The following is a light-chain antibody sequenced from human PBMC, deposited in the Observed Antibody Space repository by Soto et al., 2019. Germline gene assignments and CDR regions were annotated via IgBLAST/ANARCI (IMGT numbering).Light chain of an antibody. CDR1: KSINTD. Sequence: DIQMTQSPSSLSASVGDRVTITCRATKSINTDVNWYQQKPGKPPKLLIYAAVSLQSGIPSRFSAYGSGTDFTLTISSLQPEDFATYYCQQTYSSPQWTFGQGTKVDI. J-gene: IGKJ1*01. CDR2: AAV. V-gene: IGKV1-39*01. CDR3: QQTYSSPQWT.